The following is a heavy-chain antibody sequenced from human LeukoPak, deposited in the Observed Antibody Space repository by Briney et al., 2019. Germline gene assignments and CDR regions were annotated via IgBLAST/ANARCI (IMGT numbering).Heavy chain of an antibody. CDR2: ISYSSSPI. CDR1: GFTFSTYS. Sequence: TGGSLRLSCAASGFTFSTYSMKWVRQAPGKGLECVSYISYSSSPIYYADSVKGRFTISRDNAKNSLYLQMNSLRAEDTAVYYCARAVGNHFDYWGQGTLVTVSP. V-gene: IGHV3-48*01. CDR3: ARAVGNHFDY. J-gene: IGHJ4*02. D-gene: IGHD4-23*01.